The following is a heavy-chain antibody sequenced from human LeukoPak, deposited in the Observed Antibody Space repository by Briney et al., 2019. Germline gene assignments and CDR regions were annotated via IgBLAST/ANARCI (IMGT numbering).Heavy chain of an antibody. D-gene: IGHD6-13*01. CDR1: AFRFSSYG. V-gene: IGHV3-30*02. CDR2: IRSDSSNQ. Sequence: PGGSLRLSCAASAFRFSSYGMHWVRQAPGKGPEWVAFIRSDSSNQYYADSVKGRFTISRDNSKNTLYLQMNSLRAEDTAVYYCARDRSAAAGEFDYWGQGTLVTVSS. J-gene: IGHJ4*02. CDR3: ARDRSAAAGEFDY.